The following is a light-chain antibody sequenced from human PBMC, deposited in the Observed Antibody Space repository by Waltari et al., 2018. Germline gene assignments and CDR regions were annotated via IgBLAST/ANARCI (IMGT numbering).Light chain of an antibody. CDR3: QQYYGFPLT. J-gene: IGKJ4*01. CDR1: QDISNY. V-gene: IGKV1-16*02. Sequence: DIQMTQSPSSLSASVGDRVSITCRASQDISNYLAWFQQKPGQAPKSLIYAASSLQDGVPSKFSGGGSGTHFTLTITSLQPEDSATYYCQQYYGFPLTFGGGTKVEIK. CDR2: AAS.